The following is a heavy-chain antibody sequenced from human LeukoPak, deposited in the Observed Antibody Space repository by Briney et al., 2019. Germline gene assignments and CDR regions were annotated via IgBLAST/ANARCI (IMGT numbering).Heavy chain of an antibody. D-gene: IGHD6-13*01. Sequence: GSLRPSCAASGFNFSSYAMSWLRQAPGKGLEWVSVINTSGGTTYYADSVKGRFTISRDNSKNTLFLQMNSLRAEDTAVYYCAKGLISTWYDYWGQGTLVTVSS. CDR2: INTSGGTT. V-gene: IGHV3-23*01. J-gene: IGHJ4*02. CDR3: AKGLISTWYDY. CDR1: GFNFSSYA.